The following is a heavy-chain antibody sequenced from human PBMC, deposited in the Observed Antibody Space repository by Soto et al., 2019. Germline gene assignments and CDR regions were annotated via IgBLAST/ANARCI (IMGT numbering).Heavy chain of an antibody. V-gene: IGHV4-30-4*08. CDR2: IYYSGNT. Sequence: PSETLSLTCIVSGGSISSNDFYWSWIRQHPGKGLEWIGYIYYSGNTYYNPSLKSRVTISVDTSKNQFSLKLSSVTAADTAVYYCARGVGIAVAPPPGAFDYWGQGTLVTVSS. CDR1: GGSISSNDFY. CDR3: ARGVGIAVAPPPGAFDY. J-gene: IGHJ4*02. D-gene: IGHD6-19*01.